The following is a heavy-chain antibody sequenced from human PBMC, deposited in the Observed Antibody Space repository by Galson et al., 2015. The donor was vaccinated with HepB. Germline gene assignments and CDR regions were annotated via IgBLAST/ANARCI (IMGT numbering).Heavy chain of an antibody. CDR1: GFTFSSYS. CDR2: ISSSSTI. D-gene: IGHD4-17*01. J-gene: IGHJ4*02. Sequence: SLRLSCAASGFTFSSYSMNWVRQAPGKGLEWVSYISSSSTIYYADSVKGRFTISGDNAKNSLYLQMNSLRDEDTAVYYCASGDFDYWGQGTLVTVSS. CDR3: ASGDFDY. V-gene: IGHV3-48*02.